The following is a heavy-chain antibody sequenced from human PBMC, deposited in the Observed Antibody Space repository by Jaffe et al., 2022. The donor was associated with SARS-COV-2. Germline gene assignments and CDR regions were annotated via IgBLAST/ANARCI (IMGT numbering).Heavy chain of an antibody. Sequence: EVQLVESGGGLVQPGGSLRLSCAASEFTFNNYAMTWIRQAPGKGLEWVSVLSSGGDNTYYTDSVKGRFTISRDNSKNTLFLQMNNLRVDDTAVYYCAREAGYGGHSYQWYFDLWGRGTLVTVSS. J-gene: IGHJ2*01. CDR2: LSSGGDNT. CDR3: AREAGYGGHSYQWYFDL. CDR1: EFTFNNYA. D-gene: IGHD2-21*02. V-gene: IGHV3-23*04.